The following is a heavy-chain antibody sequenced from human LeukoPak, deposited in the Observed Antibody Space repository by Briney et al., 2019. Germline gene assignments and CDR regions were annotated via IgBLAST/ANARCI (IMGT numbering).Heavy chain of an antibody. CDR2: ISSRGSTT. CDR1: GFTFSSYE. CDR3: ARSHEYYYYMDV. V-gene: IGHV3-48*03. J-gene: IGHJ6*03. Sequence: GGSLRLSCEASGFTFSSYEMNWVRQAPGKGLEWVSYISSRGSTTYYADSVKGRFTISRDNAKNSLYLQMNSLRAEDTAVYYCARSHEYYYYMDVWGKGTTVTVSS.